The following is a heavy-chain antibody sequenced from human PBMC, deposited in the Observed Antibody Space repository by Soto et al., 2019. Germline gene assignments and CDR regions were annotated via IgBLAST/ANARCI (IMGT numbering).Heavy chain of an antibody. J-gene: IGHJ6*03. CDR3: ARASVSCSSTSCYFSAVQRYYYMDV. Sequence: ESGGGLVKPGGSLRLSCAASGFTFSVYYMSWIRQAPGKGLEWVSYISSSGSTIYYADSVKGRFTISRDNAKNSLYLQMNSLRAEDTAVYYCARASVSCSSTSCYFSAVQRYYYMDVWGKGTTVTVSS. CDR2: ISSSGSTI. D-gene: IGHD2-2*01. CDR1: GFTFSVYY. V-gene: IGHV3-11*01.